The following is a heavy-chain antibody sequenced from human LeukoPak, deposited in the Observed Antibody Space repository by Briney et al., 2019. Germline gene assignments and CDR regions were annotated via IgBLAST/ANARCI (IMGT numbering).Heavy chain of an antibody. Sequence: GGSLRLSCAASGFTFSSYSMNWVRQAPGKGLEWVANIKQDGSEKYYVDSVKGRFTISRDNAKNSLYLHMNSLRTEDTAVYYCARDKDVGATVLDYWGQGTLVTVSS. J-gene: IGHJ4*02. CDR1: GFTFSSYS. CDR3: ARDKDVGATVLDY. V-gene: IGHV3-7*01. CDR2: IKQDGSEK. D-gene: IGHD1-26*01.